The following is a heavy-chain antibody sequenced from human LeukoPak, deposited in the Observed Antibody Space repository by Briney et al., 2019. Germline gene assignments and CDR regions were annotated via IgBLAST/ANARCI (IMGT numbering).Heavy chain of an antibody. D-gene: IGHD3-3*01. CDR2: ISSSAGTI. CDR3: ARTAGVYYFDY. J-gene: IGHJ4*02. Sequence: PGGSLRLSCAATGFTFSNYEMNWVRQAPGKGLEWLSYISSSAGTISYADSVKGRFTISRDNAKNSLYLQMNSLRAEDTAVYYCARTAGVYYFDYWGQGTLVTVSS. V-gene: IGHV3-48*03. CDR1: GFTFSNYE.